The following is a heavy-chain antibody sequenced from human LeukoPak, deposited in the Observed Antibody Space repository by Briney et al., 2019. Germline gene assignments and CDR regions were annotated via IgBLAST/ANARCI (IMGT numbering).Heavy chain of an antibody. CDR2: FGGSGGTI. CDR3: AKSDCGGDCHLLDY. Sequence: PGGSLRLSCAASGFSFSTYAMSWVRQAPGKRLEWVSHFGGSGGTIYYADSVKGRFTISRDNSKNTLYLQMNSLRAEDTAVYYCAKSDCGGDCHLLDYWGQGTLVTVFS. CDR1: GFSFSTYA. V-gene: IGHV3-23*01. D-gene: IGHD2-21*02. J-gene: IGHJ4*02.